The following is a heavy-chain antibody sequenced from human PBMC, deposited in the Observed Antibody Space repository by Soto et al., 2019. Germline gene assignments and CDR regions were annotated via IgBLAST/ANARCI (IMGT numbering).Heavy chain of an antibody. J-gene: IGHJ4*02. CDR3: TTDPVTMIVVVPSSG. CDR2: IYPGDSDI. V-gene: IGHV5-51*01. Sequence: GESLKISCKASGYRFTSYWIAWVRQTPGKGLEWMGIIYPGDSDIRYNPSFQGQVTISGDKSTNTAYLLWSGLKTEDTAVYYCTTDPVTMIVVVPSSGWGQGTLVTVSS. CDR1: GYRFTSYW. D-gene: IGHD3-22*01.